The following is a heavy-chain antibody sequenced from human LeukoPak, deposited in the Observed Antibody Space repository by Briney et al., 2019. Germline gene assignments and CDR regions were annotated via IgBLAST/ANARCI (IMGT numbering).Heavy chain of an antibody. CDR3: AKPISAYCSGGSCYEFNY. J-gene: IGHJ4*02. V-gene: IGHV3-23*01. Sequence: ETLSLTCTVSAGSIRSYYWSWIRQPPGKGLEWVSAISGSGGSTYYADSVKGRFTISRDNSKNTLYLQMNSLRAEDTAVYHCAKPISAYCSGGSCYEFNYWGQGTLVTVSS. CDR1: AGSIRSYY. D-gene: IGHD2-15*01. CDR2: ISGSGGST.